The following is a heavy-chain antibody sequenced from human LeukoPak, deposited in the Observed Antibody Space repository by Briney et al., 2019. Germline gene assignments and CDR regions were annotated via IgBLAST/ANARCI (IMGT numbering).Heavy chain of an antibody. Sequence: QPGGSLRLSCAASGFIFIGYGMHWVRQAPGKGPEWVAFIRPDGHNKYYADSVKGRFMISRDNSKNTVDLQMNSLRAEDTAVHYCAKGSHYVDYWGQGTLVTVSS. CDR2: IRPDGHNK. V-gene: IGHV3-30*02. CDR3: AKGSHYVDY. J-gene: IGHJ4*02. CDR1: GFIFIGYG.